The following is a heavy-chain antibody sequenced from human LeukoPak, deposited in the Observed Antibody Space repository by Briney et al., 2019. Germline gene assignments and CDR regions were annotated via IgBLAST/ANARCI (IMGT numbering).Heavy chain of an antibody. D-gene: IGHD3-10*01. Sequence: SETLSLTCTVSGYSISSGYYWGWIRQPPGKGLEWIGSIYHSGSTYYNPSLKSRVTISVDTSKNQFSLKLSSVTAADTAVYYCAGVRGSGSYYQAGFDPWGQGTLVNVFS. CDR3: AGVRGSGSYYQAGFDP. CDR2: IYHSGST. V-gene: IGHV4-38-2*02. CDR1: GYSISSGYY. J-gene: IGHJ5*01.